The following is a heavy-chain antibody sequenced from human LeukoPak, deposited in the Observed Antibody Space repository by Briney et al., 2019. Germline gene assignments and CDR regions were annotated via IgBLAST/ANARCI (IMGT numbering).Heavy chain of an antibody. CDR1: GGSISSYY. Sequence: SETLSLTCTVSGGSISSYYWSWIRQPPGKGLEWIGYIYYSGSTNYNPSLKSRVTISVDTSKNQFSLKLSSVTAADTAVYYCAREVNYGDYGDSYNWFDPWGQGTLVTVSS. CDR3: AREVNYGDYGDSYNWFDP. D-gene: IGHD4-17*01. CDR2: IYYSGST. J-gene: IGHJ5*02. V-gene: IGHV4-59*01.